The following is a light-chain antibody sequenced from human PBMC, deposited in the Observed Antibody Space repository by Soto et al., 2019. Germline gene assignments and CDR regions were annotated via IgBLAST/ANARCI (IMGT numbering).Light chain of an antibody. CDR1: QSVLYSSNSKNY. J-gene: IGKJ2*01. V-gene: IGKV4-1*01. CDR3: QQYYSTPF. Sequence: DIVMTQSPDSLAVSLVERATINCKSSQSVLYSSNSKNYLAWYQQKPGQPPKLLIYWASTRESGVPDRFSGSGSGTDFTLTISSLQAEDAAVYYCQQYYSTPFVGQGPKLEIK. CDR2: WAS.